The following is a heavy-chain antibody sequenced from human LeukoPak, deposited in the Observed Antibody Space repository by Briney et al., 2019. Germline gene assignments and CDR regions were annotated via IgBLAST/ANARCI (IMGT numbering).Heavy chain of an antibody. CDR3: ARARKQQLYFDAFDI. CDR2: INHSGST. D-gene: IGHD6-13*01. Sequence: KTSETLSLTCAVYGGSSSGYYWSWIRQPPGKGLEWIGEINHSGSTNYNPSLKSRVTISVDTSKNHFSLKLSSVTAADTAVYYCARARKQQLYFDAFDIWGQGTMVTVSS. CDR1: GGSSSGYY. V-gene: IGHV4-34*01. J-gene: IGHJ3*02.